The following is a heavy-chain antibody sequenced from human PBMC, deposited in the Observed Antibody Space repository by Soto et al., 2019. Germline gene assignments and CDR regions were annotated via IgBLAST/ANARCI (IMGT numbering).Heavy chain of an antibody. CDR1: GGTFSSYA. V-gene: IGHV1-69*13. Sequence: GASVKVSCKASGGTFSSYAISWVRQAPGQGLEWMGGIIPIFGTANYAQKFQGRVTITADESTSTAYMELSSLRSEDTAVYYCARVVEPTPNWYFDLWGRGTLVTVSS. D-gene: IGHD1-1*01. CDR3: ARVVEPTPNWYFDL. CDR2: IIPIFGTA. J-gene: IGHJ2*01.